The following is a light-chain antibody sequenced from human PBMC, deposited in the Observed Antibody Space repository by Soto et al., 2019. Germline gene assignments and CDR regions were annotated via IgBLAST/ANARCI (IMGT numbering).Light chain of an antibody. CDR1: QGIRND. V-gene: IGKV1-6*01. J-gene: IGKJ1*01. Sequence: AIQMTQSPSSLSVSVGDRVTITCRASQGIRNDLGWYQQKPGKAPKLLIYAASSLQSGVPSRFSGSGSGTDFTLTISSLQPEDFATYYCQQDYNSPPTFGQGTKVEIK. CDR2: AAS. CDR3: QQDYNSPPT.